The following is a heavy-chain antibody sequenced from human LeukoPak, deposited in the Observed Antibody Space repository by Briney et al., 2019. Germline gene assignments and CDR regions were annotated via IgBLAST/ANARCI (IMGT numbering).Heavy chain of an antibody. CDR3: ARGGGAYRPLDY. CDR1: GGSISSTNW. Sequence: SGTLSLTCGVSGGSISSTNWWTWVRQPPGEGLEWIGEVHLSGRTNYNQSLEGRVTMTVDMSENTISLKLTSVTAEATAVYYCARGGGAYRPLDYSGQGTLVTVSS. J-gene: IGHJ4*02. V-gene: IGHV4-4*02. D-gene: IGHD3-16*01. CDR2: VHLSGRT.